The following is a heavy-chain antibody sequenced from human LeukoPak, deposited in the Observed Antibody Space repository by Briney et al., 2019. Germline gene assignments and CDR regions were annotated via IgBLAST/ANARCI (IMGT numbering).Heavy chain of an antibody. D-gene: IGHD5-24*01. CDR3: ARDRRDGYNSGDFDL. CDR2: INPSGGST. CDR1: GYTFTSYY. J-gene: IGHJ2*01. V-gene: IGHV1-46*01. Sequence: ASVKVSCKASGYTFTSYYMHWVRQAPGQGLEWMGIINPSGGSTSYAQKFQGRVTMTRDTSTSTVYMELSSLRSEDTAVYYCARDRRDGYNSGDFDLWGRGTLVTVSS.